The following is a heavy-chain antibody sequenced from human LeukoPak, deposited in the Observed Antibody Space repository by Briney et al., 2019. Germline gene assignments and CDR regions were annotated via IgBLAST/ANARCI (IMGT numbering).Heavy chain of an antibody. Sequence: GGSLRLSCAASGFTFSSYAMSWVRQAPGKGLEWVSAISGSGGSTYYADSVEGRFTISRDNSKHTLYLQMNSLRAEDTAVYYCAKGTCDNKFSTDFDYWGQGTLVTVSS. CDR1: GFTFSSYA. CDR2: ISGSGGST. D-gene: IGHD2-2*01. J-gene: IGHJ4*02. V-gene: IGHV3-23*01. CDR3: AKGTCDNKFSTDFDY.